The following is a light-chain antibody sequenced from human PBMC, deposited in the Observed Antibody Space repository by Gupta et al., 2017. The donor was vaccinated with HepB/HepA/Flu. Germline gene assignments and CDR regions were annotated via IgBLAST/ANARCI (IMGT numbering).Light chain of an antibody. J-gene: IGKJ2*01. CDR3: MQSLQTPYT. CDR2: VGV. Sequence: IPMTQSPVSLPVIRGEPASIPCGSSRCRLGRNGYNCVDWYVQKPGHAPQLLVFVGVHLAYGVPARFSSSGSGTDFTLEISRVEAEEVGVYYCMQSLQTPYTVGQGTTLEIK. CDR1: RCRLGRNGYNC. V-gene: IGKV2-28*01.